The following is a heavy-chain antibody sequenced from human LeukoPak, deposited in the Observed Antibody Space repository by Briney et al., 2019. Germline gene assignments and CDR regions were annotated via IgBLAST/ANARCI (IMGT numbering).Heavy chain of an antibody. Sequence: GGSLKLPCAPSGFAFTNYAISWVRQAPGKGLDWVSAITDSGGATYYADSVKGRFTISRDNSKNTLYLQMNSLRGDDTAIYYCAKAYTRSWYAAFDIWGQGTMVTISS. J-gene: IGHJ3*02. CDR3: AKAYTRSWYAAFDI. D-gene: IGHD6-13*01. CDR1: GFAFTNYA. CDR2: ITDSGGAT. V-gene: IGHV3-23*01.